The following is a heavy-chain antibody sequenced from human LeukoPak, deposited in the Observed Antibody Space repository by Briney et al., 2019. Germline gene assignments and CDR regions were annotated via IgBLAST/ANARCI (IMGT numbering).Heavy chain of an antibody. CDR1: GFTFSSYA. V-gene: IGHV3-30*04. CDR3: ARDPGIAVAGIYYYYGMDV. CDR2: ISYDGSNK. Sequence: GRSLRLSCAASGFTFSSYAMHWVRQAPGKGLEWVAVISYDGSNKYYADSVKGRFTISRDNSKNTLYLQMNSLRAEDTAVYYCARDPGIAVAGIYYYYGMDVWGQGTTVTVSS. D-gene: IGHD6-19*01. J-gene: IGHJ6*02.